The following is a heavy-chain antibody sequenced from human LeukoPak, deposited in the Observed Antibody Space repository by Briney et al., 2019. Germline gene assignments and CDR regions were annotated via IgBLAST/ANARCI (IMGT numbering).Heavy chain of an antibody. J-gene: IGHJ4*02. D-gene: IGHD6-19*01. Sequence: PGGSLRLSCVVSGFTFSSYAMHWVRQAPGKGLEWVAVISYDGSNKYYADSVKGRFTISRDNSKNTLYLQMNSLRAEDTAVYYCVRARSGWYLGQFDYWGQGTLVTVSS. CDR1: GFTFSSYA. CDR3: VRARSGWYLGQFDY. CDR2: ISYDGSNK. V-gene: IGHV3-30*04.